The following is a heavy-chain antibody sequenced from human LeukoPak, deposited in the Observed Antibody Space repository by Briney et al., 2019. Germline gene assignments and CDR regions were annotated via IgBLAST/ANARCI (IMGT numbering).Heavy chain of an antibody. D-gene: IGHD1-20*01. Sequence: GGSLRLSCAISRITFSNAWPSWVRQAPGKGLEWVGRIRSKAEGETKEYAASVKGRFTISRDDSKSRLYPHMSSLKTEDTAVYYCATGIVTGTSRWGQGTLVAVSS. J-gene: IGHJ4*02. CDR2: IRSKAEGETK. CDR3: ATGIVTGTSR. V-gene: IGHV3-15*01. CDR1: RITFSNAW.